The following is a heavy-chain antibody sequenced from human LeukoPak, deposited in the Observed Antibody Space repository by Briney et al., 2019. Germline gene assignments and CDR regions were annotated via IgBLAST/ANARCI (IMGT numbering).Heavy chain of an antibody. J-gene: IGHJ4*02. Sequence: SETLSLTCTVSGGSISSSSYYWGWLRQPPGKGLEWIGSIYYSGSTYYNPSLKSRVTISVDTSKNQFSLKLSSVTAADTAVYYCASEGNRNFDYWGQGTLVTVSS. V-gene: IGHV4-39*01. CDR1: GGSISSSSYY. CDR2: IYYSGST. D-gene: IGHD3-10*01. CDR3: ASEGNRNFDY.